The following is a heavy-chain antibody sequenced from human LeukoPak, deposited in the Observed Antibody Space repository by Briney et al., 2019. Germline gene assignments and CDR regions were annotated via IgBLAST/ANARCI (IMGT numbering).Heavy chain of an antibody. V-gene: IGHV3-30-3*01. J-gene: IGHJ3*02. CDR3: AREQLQHDAFDI. CDR2: ISYDGSNK. Sequence: GGSLRLSCAASGFTFSSFAMHWVRQAPGKGLEWGAVISYDGSNKYYADSVKGRFTISRDNSKNTLYLQMNSLGAEDTAVYYCAREQLQHDAFDIWGQGTMVTVSS. D-gene: IGHD2-2*01. CDR1: GFTFSSFA.